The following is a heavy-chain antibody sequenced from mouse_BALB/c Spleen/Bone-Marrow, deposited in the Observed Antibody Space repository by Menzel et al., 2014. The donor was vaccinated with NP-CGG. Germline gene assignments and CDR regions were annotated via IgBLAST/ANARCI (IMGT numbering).Heavy chain of an antibody. V-gene: IGHV5-4*02. CDR1: GFTFSDYY. J-gene: IGHJ1*01. CDR2: ISDGGSYT. CDR3: ARQGYGYVDFDV. D-gene: IGHD1-2*01. Sequence: EVQRVESGGGLVKPGGSLKLSCAASGFTFSDYYMYWVRQTPEKRLEWVATISDGGSYTYYPDSVKGRFTISRDNAKNNLYLQMSSLKSEDTAMYYCARQGYGYVDFDVWGAGTTVTVSS.